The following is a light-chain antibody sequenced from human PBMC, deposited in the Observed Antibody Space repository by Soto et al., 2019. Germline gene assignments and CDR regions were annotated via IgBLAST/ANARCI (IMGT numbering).Light chain of an antibody. CDR3: QQLKTYPFT. CDR2: DAS. J-gene: IGKJ5*01. CDR1: QGISSA. V-gene: IGKV1-13*02. Sequence: AIQLTQSPSSLSASLGDRVSITCRAGQGISSALAWYQHKPGKAPKILIYDASSLQSGVPSRFSGSESGTECTLTISSLQPEDFATYYCQQLKTYPFTFGQGTRLEIK.